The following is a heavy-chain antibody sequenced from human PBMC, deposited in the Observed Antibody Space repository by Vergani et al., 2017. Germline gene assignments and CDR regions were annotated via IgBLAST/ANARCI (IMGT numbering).Heavy chain of an antibody. Sequence: QVQLQESGPGLVKPSETLSLTCTVSGGSISSYYWSWIRPPPGKGLEWIGYIYYSGSTNYNPSLKSRGPISVDTSKNQFSLKLSSVTAADTAVYYCARAWKHSTRFDYWGQGTLVTVSS. CDR3: ARAWKHSTRFDY. D-gene: IGHD2-21*01. CDR1: GGSISSYY. J-gene: IGHJ4*02. V-gene: IGHV4-59*01. CDR2: IYYSGST.